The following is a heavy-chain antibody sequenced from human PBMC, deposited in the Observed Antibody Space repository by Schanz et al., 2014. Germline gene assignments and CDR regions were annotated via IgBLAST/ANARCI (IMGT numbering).Heavy chain of an antibody. CDR3: VRDSFYAFDY. CDR1: GFTFSSYW. D-gene: IGHD3-16*01. V-gene: IGHV3-74*01. Sequence: EVQLVESGGGLVQPGGSLRLSCAASGFTFSSYWMHWVRQVPGKGLVWVSRIKSDGSSTSYADSVKGRFTISRDNAKNSVFLQMNSLRAEDTAVYYCVRDSFYAFDYWGQGTLVTVSS. J-gene: IGHJ4*02. CDR2: IKSDGSST.